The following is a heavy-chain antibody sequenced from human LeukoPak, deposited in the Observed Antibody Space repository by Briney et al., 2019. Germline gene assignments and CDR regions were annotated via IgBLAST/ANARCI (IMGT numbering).Heavy chain of an antibody. V-gene: IGHV3-23*01. CDR1: GFTFNSYA. CDR3: AIQLWLLSSFDY. Sequence: GGSLRLSCAASGFTFNSYAMSWVRQAPGKGLEWVSAIRGSGGNTYYADSVKGRFTISRDNAKNTLYLQMNSLRAEDTAVYYCAIQLWLLSSFDYWGQGTLVTVSS. J-gene: IGHJ4*02. CDR2: IRGSGGNT. D-gene: IGHD5-18*01.